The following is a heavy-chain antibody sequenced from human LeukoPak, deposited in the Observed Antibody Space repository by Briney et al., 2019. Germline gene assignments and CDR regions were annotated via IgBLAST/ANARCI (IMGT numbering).Heavy chain of an antibody. J-gene: IGHJ3*02. Sequence: GASVKVSCKASGYTFTSYDINWVRQATGQGLEWMGWMNPNSGNTGYAQKFQGRVTMTRNTSISTAYMELSSLRSEDTAVYYCARGRSGRIAAAQDIWGQGTMVTVSS. CDR2: MNPNSGNT. V-gene: IGHV1-8*01. CDR3: ARGRSGRIAAAQDI. D-gene: IGHD6-13*01. CDR1: GYTFTSYD.